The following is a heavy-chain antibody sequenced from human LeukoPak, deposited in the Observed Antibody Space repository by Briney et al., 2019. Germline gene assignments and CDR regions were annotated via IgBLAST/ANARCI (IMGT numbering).Heavy chain of an antibody. CDR2: ISAYNGNT. D-gene: IGHD6-19*01. V-gene: IGHV1-18*01. Sequence: ASVKVSCKASGYTLTSYGITWVRQAPGQGLEWMEWISAYNGNTIYAQKLQGRVTMTTGTSTSTAYMELRSLRSDDTAVYYCARDRSIAVASEIDYWGQGTLVTVSS. CDR3: ARDRSIAVASEIDY. CDR1: GYTLTSYG. J-gene: IGHJ4*02.